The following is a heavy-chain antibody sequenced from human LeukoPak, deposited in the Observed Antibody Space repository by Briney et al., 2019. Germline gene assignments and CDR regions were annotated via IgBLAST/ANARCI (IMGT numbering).Heavy chain of an antibody. Sequence: SQTLSLTCAISGDSVSSNSASWNWIRQSPSRGLEWLGKTYYRSKLYNDFAVSVKSRITINPDTSKNQFSLQLNSVTPEDTAVYYCARADTSAFDYWGQGTLVTVSS. CDR1: GDSVSSNSAS. CDR3: ARADTSAFDY. J-gene: IGHJ4*02. CDR2: TYYRSKLYN. V-gene: IGHV6-1*01. D-gene: IGHD3-16*01.